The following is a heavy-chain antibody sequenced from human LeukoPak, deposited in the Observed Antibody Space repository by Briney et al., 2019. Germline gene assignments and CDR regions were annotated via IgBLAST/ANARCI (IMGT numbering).Heavy chain of an antibody. V-gene: IGHV4-34*01. CDR3: ARGPYSYDSSGAFDI. Sequence: SETLSLTCAVIGGSFNGYSWTWIRQPPGKGLEWIGTIYYSGSTYYNPSLKSRVTISVDTSKNQFSLKLSSVTAADTAVYFCARGPYSYDSSGAFDIWGQGTMVTVSS. CDR2: IYYSGST. D-gene: IGHD3-22*01. CDR1: GGSFNGYS. J-gene: IGHJ3*02.